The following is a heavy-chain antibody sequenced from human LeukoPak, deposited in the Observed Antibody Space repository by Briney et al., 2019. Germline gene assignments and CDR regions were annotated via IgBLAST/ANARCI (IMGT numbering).Heavy chain of an antibody. Sequence: SETLSLTCTVSGGSISSSSYYWGWIRQPPGKGLEWIGYIYYSGSTNYNPSLKSRVTISVDTSKNQFSLKLSSVTAADTAVYYCARSVWYIGSGWTQFDYWGQGTLVTVSS. CDR1: GGSISSSSYY. J-gene: IGHJ4*02. V-gene: IGHV4-61*05. CDR3: ARSVWYIGSGWTQFDY. D-gene: IGHD6-19*01. CDR2: IYYSGST.